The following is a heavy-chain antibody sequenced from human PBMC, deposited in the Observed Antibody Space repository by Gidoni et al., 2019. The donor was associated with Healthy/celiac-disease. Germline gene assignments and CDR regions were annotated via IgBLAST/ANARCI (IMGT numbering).Heavy chain of an antibody. D-gene: IGHD5-12*01. CDR1: GGTVSSYA. J-gene: IGHJ6*02. Sequence: QVQLVQSGAEVKKPGSSVKVSCKASGGTVSSYAISGVRQAPGQGLEWMGGISPIFGTANYAQKFQGRVTITADESTSTAYMELSSLRSEDTAVYYCALRTKGYDYYYYGMDVWGQGTTVTVSS. CDR2: ISPIFGTA. V-gene: IGHV1-69*01. CDR3: ALRTKGYDYYYYGMDV.